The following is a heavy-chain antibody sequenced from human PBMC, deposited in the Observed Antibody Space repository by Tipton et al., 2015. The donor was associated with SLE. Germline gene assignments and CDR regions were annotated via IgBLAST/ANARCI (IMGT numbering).Heavy chain of an antibody. J-gene: IGHJ5*02. CDR2: IYHSGTT. D-gene: IGHD2-8*01. Sequence: TLSLTCTVSGFSIISYYWGWIRQPPGKGLEWLGTIYHSGTTYYNPSLKSRITLSIDTSKNQFSLKLSSVTAADTAVYYCARHDTNYGRNWFDPWGQGTLVTVSS. CDR3: ARHDTNYGRNWFDP. CDR1: GFSIISYY. V-gene: IGHV4-38-2*02.